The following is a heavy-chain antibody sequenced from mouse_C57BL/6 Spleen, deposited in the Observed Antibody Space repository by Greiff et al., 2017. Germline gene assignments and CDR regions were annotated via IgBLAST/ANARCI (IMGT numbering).Heavy chain of an antibody. V-gene: IGHV1-26*01. D-gene: IGHD1-1*02. CDR2: INPNNGGT. Sequence: VQLQQSGPELVKPGASVKISCKASGYTFTDYYMNWVKQSHGKSLEWIGDINPNNGGTSYNQKFKGKATLTVDKSSSTAYMELRSLTSEDSAVYYCARYGPPFAYWGQGTLVTVSA. CDR3: ARYGPPFAY. CDR1: GYTFTDYY. J-gene: IGHJ3*01.